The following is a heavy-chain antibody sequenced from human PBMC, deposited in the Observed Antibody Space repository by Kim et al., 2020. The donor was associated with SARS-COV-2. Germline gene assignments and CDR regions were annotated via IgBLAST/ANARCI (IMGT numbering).Heavy chain of an antibody. J-gene: IGHJ6*02. CDR1: GGSFSGYY. CDR2: INHSGST. D-gene: IGHD3-22*01. CDR3: ARGRDMIVGATRYYYYYGMDV. Sequence: SETLSLTCAVYGGSFSGYYWSWIRQPPGKGLEWIGEINHSGSTNYNPSLKSRVTISVDTSKNQFSLKLSSVTAADTAVYYCARGRDMIVGATRYYYYYGMDVWVQGTTVTVSS. V-gene: IGHV4-34*01.